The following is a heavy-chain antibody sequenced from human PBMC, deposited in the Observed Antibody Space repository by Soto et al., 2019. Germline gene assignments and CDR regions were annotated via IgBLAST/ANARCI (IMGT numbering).Heavy chain of an antibody. CDR1: GGSVSGSYYY. CDR3: ATSQKGYNWNYFDH. D-gene: IGHD1-1*01. CDR2: VFHTGFT. V-gene: IGHV4-39*01. Sequence: PSETLSLTCAVSGGSVSGSYYYWAWLRQSPGKGPEWIGSVFHTGFTSYNPSLESRVSVSVATSKSQFSLKLSAVIASDTAVYYCATSQKGYNWNYFDHWGQGALVTVSS. J-gene: IGHJ4*02.